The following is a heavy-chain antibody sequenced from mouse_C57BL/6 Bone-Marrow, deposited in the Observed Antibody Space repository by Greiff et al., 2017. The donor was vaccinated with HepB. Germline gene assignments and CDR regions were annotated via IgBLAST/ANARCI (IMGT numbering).Heavy chain of an antibody. CDR2: ISDGGSYT. CDR3: ASLLLRPYYYAMDY. CDR1: GFTFSSYA. V-gene: IGHV5-4*01. D-gene: IGHD1-1*01. J-gene: IGHJ4*01. Sequence: EVQGVESGGGLVKPGGSLKLSCAASGFTFSSYAMSWVRQTPEKRLEWVATISDGGSYTYYPDNVKGRFTISRDNAKNNLYLQMSHLKSEDTAMYYCASLLLRPYYYAMDYWGQGTSVTVSS.